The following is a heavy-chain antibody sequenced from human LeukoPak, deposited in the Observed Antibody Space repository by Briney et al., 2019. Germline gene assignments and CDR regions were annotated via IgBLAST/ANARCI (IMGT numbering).Heavy chain of an antibody. D-gene: IGHD3-10*01. J-gene: IGHJ4*02. Sequence: QPGGSLRLSCAASGFTFSSYWMHWVRQAPGKGLVWVSRINSDGSSTSYADSVKGRFTTSRDNAKNTLYLQMNSLRAEDTAVYYCARELLWFGELEDWGQGTLVTVSS. CDR3: ARELLWFGELED. V-gene: IGHV3-74*01. CDR1: GFTFSSYW. CDR2: INSDGSST.